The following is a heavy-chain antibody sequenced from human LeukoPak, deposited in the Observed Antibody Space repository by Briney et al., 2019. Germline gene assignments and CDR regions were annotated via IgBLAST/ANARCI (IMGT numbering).Heavy chain of an antibody. V-gene: IGHV4-59*01. J-gene: IGHJ5*02. CDR1: GGSISTYY. Sequence: SETLSLTCTVSGGSISTYYWSWIRQPPGKGLEWIGYIHYSGSTDYNPSLKSRVTISVDTSKNQFSLKLSSVTAADTAVYYCAIVSPPSPVIIAGHWFDPWGQGTLVTVSS. D-gene: IGHD2-21*01. CDR2: IHYSGST. CDR3: AIVSPPSPVIIAGHWFDP.